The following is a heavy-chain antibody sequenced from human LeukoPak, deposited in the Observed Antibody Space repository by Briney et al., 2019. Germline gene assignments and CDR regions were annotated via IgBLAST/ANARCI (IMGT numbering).Heavy chain of an antibody. CDR1: GFTFSRYS. D-gene: IGHD6-19*01. V-gene: IGHV3-21*01. CDR3: ASYSYSSGWYSDY. Sequence: GGSLRLSCAASGFTFSRYSMNWVRQAPGKGLEWVSSISRRSSYIYYADSVKGRFTISRDNAKNSLYLQMNSLRAEDTAVYYCASYSYSSGWYSDYWGQGTLVTVSS. J-gene: IGHJ4*02. CDR2: ISRRSSYI.